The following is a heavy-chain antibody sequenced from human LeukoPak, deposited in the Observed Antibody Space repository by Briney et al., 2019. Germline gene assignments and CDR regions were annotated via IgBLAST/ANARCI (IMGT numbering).Heavy chain of an antibody. CDR1: GXTVSNYD. J-gene: IGHJ3*02. CDR3: ARGIRAGVWAFDI. D-gene: IGHD3-10*01. CDR2: ISTAGDP. V-gene: IGHV3-13*04. Sequence: PGGSLRLSCAASGXTVSNYDVHWVRQGTGKGLEWVSGISTAGDPYYPGSVKGRFTISRENAKKSLYLQMNSLRAGDTAVYYCARGIRAGVWAFDIWGQGTMVTVAS.